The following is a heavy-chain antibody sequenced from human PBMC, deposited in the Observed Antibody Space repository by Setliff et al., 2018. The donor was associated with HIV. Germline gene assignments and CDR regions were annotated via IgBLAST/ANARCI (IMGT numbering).Heavy chain of an antibody. Sequence: SVKVSCKASGGIFNTYGMNWVRQAPGQGLEWMGGIIPIARIPNYAQKFQDRVTITADESTSTVYMEISSLTSEDTALYYCARGPLYGYDRGYFDYWGQGTLVTVSS. CDR1: GGIFNTYG. CDR3: ARGPLYGYDRGYFDY. V-gene: IGHV1-69*10. D-gene: IGHD5-12*01. J-gene: IGHJ4*02. CDR2: IIPIARIP.